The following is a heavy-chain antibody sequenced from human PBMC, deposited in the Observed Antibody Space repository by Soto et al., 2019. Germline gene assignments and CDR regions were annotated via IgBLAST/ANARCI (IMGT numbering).Heavy chain of an antibody. Sequence: PGGSLRLSCAASGFTFSGYNMNWVRQAPGRGLEWVSSISTSGNYILYADSLKGRFTISRDSAKNSLYLQMNSLRAEDTAVYYCARRENTALDYWGQGTLVTVSS. J-gene: IGHJ4*02. V-gene: IGHV3-21*01. CDR1: GFTFSGYN. CDR2: ISTSGNYI. CDR3: ARRENTALDY. D-gene: IGHD5-18*01.